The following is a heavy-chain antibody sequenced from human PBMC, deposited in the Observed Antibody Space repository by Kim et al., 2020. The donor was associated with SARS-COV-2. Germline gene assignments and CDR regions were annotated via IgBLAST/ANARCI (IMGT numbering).Heavy chain of an antibody. CDR3: MKGGWGWIWDH. J-gene: IGHJ4*02. CDR1: GFTFTGYA. V-gene: IGHV3-23*01. Sequence: GGSLRLSCTTSGFTFTGYAMSWVRQAPGKGLEWVSSIDGSDGTTYYVDSVKGRFTISRDNAKNTLYLQMSTLRADDTAGYYCMKGGWGWIWDHWGQGTLVTVAS. CDR2: IDGSDGTT. D-gene: IGHD2-2*03.